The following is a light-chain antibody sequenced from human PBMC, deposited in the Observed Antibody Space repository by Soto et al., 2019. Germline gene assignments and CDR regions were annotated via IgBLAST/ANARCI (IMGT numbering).Light chain of an antibody. CDR2: KAS. CDR1: QTISSW. V-gene: IGKV1-5*03. Sequence: DIQMTQSPSTLSGSVGDRVTITCRASQTISSWLAWYQQKPGKAPKLLIYKASTLKSGVPSRFSGSGSGTELTLTISSLQPDDFATYDCQQYKSYSPITFGQGTRLEIK. CDR3: QQYKSYSPIT. J-gene: IGKJ5*01.